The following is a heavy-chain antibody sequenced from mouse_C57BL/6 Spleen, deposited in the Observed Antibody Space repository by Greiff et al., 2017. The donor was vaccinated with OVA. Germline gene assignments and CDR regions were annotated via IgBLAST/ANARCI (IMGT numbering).Heavy chain of an antibody. CDR2: IDPETGGT. CDR1: GYTFTDYE. Sequence: QVQLQQSGAELVRPGASVTLSCKASGYTFTDYEMHWVKQTPVHGLEWIGAIDPETGGTAYNQKFKGKAILTADKSSSTAYMELRSLTSEDSAVYYCTRWDGPSYYYAMDYWGQGTSVTVSS. CDR3: TRWDGPSYYYAMDY. V-gene: IGHV1-15*01. J-gene: IGHJ4*01. D-gene: IGHD2-3*01.